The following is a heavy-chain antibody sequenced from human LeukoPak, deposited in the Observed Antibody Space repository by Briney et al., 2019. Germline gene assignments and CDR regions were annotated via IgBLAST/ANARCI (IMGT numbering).Heavy chain of an antibody. Sequence: SGTLSLTCAVSGGSISSSNWWSWVRQPPGKGLEWIGEINHSGSTNYNPSLKSRVTISVDTSKNQFSLKLSSVTAADTAVYYCAFDGGNTKDAFDIWGQGTMVTVSS. CDR2: INHSGST. D-gene: IGHD4-23*01. J-gene: IGHJ3*02. CDR1: GGSISSSNW. CDR3: AFDGGNTKDAFDI. V-gene: IGHV4-4*02.